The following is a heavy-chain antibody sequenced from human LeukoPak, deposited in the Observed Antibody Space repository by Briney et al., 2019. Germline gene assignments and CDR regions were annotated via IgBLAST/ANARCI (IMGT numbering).Heavy chain of an antibody. Sequence: ASVTVSCTASGYTFTGYYMHWVRQAPGQGLEWMGRINPNSGGTNYAQKFRGRVTMTRDTSISTAYMELSRLRSDDTAVYYCARGGEWPYTPRDNWFDPWGQGTLVTVSS. CDR1: GYTFTGYY. D-gene: IGHD3-10*01. CDR2: INPNSGGT. V-gene: IGHV1-2*06. CDR3: ARGGEWPYTPRDNWFDP. J-gene: IGHJ5*02.